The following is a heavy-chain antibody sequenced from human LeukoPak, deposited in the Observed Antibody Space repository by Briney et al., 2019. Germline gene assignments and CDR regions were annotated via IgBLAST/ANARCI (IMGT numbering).Heavy chain of an antibody. D-gene: IGHD3-22*01. CDR1: GGTFSRYA. V-gene: IGHV1-69*13. CDR2: IIPIFGTA. Sequence: WASVKVSCKASGGTFSRYAISWVRQAPGQGLEWMGGIIPIFGTANYAQKFQGRVTITADESTSTAYMELSSLRSEDTAVYYCARDSHYYDSSVSVLNYWGQGNLVTVSS. CDR3: ARDSHYYDSSVSVLNY. J-gene: IGHJ4*02.